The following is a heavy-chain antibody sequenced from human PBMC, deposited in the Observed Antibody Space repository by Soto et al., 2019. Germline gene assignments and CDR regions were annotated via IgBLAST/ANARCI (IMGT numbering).Heavy chain of an antibody. Sequence: EVQLVQSGAEVKKPGESLRISCKGSGYSFTSYWISWVRQMPGKGLEWMGRIDPSDSYTNYSPSFQGHVTISADKSISTAYLQWSSLKASDTAMYYCASTLIRGAYYYYGMDVWGQGTTVTVSS. CDR3: ASTLIRGAYYYYGMDV. V-gene: IGHV5-10-1*03. D-gene: IGHD3-16*01. CDR2: IDPSDSYT. CDR1: GYSFTSYW. J-gene: IGHJ6*02.